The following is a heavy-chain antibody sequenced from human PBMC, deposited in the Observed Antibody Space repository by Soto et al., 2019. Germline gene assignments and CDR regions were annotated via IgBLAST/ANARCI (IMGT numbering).Heavy chain of an antibody. D-gene: IGHD6-6*01. V-gene: IGHV3-30-3*01. Sequence: GGSLRLSCAASGFTFSSYAMHWVRQAPGKGLEWVAVISYDGSNKYYADSVKGRFTISRDNSKNTLYLQMNSLRAEDTAVYYCARDRVEYSSSSPMDVWGQGTTVTVSS. CDR2: ISYDGSNK. CDR1: GFTFSSYA. CDR3: ARDRVEYSSSSPMDV. J-gene: IGHJ6*02.